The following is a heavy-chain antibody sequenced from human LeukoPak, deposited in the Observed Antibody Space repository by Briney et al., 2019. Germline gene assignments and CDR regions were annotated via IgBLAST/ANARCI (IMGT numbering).Heavy chain of an antibody. Sequence: PSETLSLTCSVSGYSVSSGYYWGWIRQPPGKGLEWIGSMYHSGTTYYNPSLKSRVTLSVDTSKNQFSLKLSSVTAADTAVYYCAREVRSGSYFGYWGQGTLVTVSS. CDR1: GYSVSSGYY. CDR3: AREVRSGSYFGY. J-gene: IGHJ4*02. CDR2: MYHSGTT. D-gene: IGHD1-26*01. V-gene: IGHV4-38-2*02.